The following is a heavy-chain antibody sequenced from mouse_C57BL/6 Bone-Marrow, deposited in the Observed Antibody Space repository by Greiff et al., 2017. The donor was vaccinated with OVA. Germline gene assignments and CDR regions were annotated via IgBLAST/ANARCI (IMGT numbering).Heavy chain of an antibody. J-gene: IGHJ1*03. CDR3: AGYYGSRGGYFDV. CDR1: GYTFTDYY. CDR2: IYPGSGNT. D-gene: IGHD1-1*01. V-gene: IGHV1-76*01. Sequence: QVHVKQSGAELVRPGASVKLSCKASGYTFTDYYINWVKQRPGQGLEWIARIYPGSGNTYYNEKFKGKATLTAEKSSSTAYMQLSSLTSEDSAVYFCAGYYGSRGGYFDVWGTGTTVTVSS.